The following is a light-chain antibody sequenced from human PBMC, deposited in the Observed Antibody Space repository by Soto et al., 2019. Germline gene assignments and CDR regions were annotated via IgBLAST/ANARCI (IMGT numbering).Light chain of an antibody. CDR1: QGINTY. CDR3: QKYNSAPLT. Sequence: DVQMTQSPSSLSAFVGDRVSITCRASQGINTYLAWSQQKPGKVPNLLIYATSTLQSGVPSRFSGSGSGTDFTLTISSLQPEDVATYYCQKYNSAPLTFGGGTKVEIK. V-gene: IGKV1-27*01. CDR2: ATS. J-gene: IGKJ4*01.